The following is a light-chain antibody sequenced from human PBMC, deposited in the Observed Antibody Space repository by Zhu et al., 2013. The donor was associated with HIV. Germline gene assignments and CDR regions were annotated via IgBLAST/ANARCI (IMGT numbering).Light chain of an antibody. CDR2: GVS. CDR3: LQHTHWPWT. J-gene: IGKJ1*01. CDR1: QSLVHSDGNTL. Sequence: EVVLTQSPLSLPVNIGQPASISCTSTQSLVHSDGNTLLNWFHQRPGQSPRRLIYGVSNRESGVPDRFSGSGSGTDFTLKISRVEAEDVGIYYCLQHTHWPWTFGQGTKVEI. V-gene: IGKV2-30*02.